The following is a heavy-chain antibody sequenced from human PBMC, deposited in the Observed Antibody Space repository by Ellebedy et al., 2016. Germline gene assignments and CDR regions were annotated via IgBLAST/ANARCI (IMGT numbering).Heavy chain of an antibody. V-gene: IGHV1-69*13. J-gene: IGHJ4*02. CDR3: ARGEVDPGIAAALAY. CDR1: GGAFINYG. D-gene: IGHD6-13*01. Sequence: SVKVSCXASGGAFINYGVSWVRQPPGQGLESMGGIIPSFGTVDYAQKFQGRLTVTADEGATTVYMELSSLRSDDTAVYYCARGEVDPGIAAALAYWGQGTLVTVSS. CDR2: IIPSFGTV.